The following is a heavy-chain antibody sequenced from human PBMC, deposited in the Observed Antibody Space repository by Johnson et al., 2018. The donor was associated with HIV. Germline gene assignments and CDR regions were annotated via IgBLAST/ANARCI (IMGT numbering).Heavy chain of an antibody. Sequence: QVQLVESGGGVVQPGTSLRLSCTASGFIFHNYAMHWVRQAPGMGLEWVAFISYDGGTASSADSVTVRFTVSRDNAKNSLYLQVTSLRADDTALYYCASDSMVQGVMCAFDIWGQGTMVTGSS. CDR2: ISYDGGTA. CDR1: GFIFHNYA. V-gene: IGHV3-30*03. D-gene: IGHD3-10*01. J-gene: IGHJ3*02. CDR3: ASDSMVQGVMCAFDI.